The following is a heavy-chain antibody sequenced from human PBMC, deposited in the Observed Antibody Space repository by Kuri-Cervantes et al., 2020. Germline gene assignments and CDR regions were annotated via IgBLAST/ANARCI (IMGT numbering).Heavy chain of an antibody. V-gene: IGHV1-18*01. Sequence: ASVKVSCKASGYPFSVYGVSWVRQAPGHGLEWMGWVSAYNGDTNYAQNFQDRVILTTDTSAKTAFMELWSLKPDDTAVYYCARDRTQQYIYDSSGYSDSSDIWGQGTMVTVSS. D-gene: IGHD3-22*01. CDR3: ARDRTQQYIYDSSGYSDSSDI. CDR1: GYPFSVYG. CDR2: VSAYNGDT. J-gene: IGHJ3*02.